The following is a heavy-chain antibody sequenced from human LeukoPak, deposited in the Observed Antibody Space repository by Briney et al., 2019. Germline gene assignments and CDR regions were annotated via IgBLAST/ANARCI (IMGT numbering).Heavy chain of an antibody. CDR1: GFTFDDYA. Sequence: PGGSLRLSCAASGFTFDDYAMHWVRQAPGKGLEWVSGISWNSGSIGYADSVKGRFTISRDNAKNSLYLQMNSLRVEDTALYYCAKDIQTHAHAFDIWGQGTMVTVSS. J-gene: IGHJ3*02. CDR3: AKDIQTHAHAFDI. V-gene: IGHV3-9*01. CDR2: ISWNSGSI.